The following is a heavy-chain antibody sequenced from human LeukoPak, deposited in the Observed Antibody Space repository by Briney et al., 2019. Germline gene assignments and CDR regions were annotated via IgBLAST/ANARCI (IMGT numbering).Heavy chain of an antibody. D-gene: IGHD3-16*01. V-gene: IGHV3-21*01. CDR3: ARDDQRTFYGMDV. CDR1: GFAFSSYN. J-gene: IGHJ6*02. Sequence: GGSLRLSCAASGFAFSSYNMNWVRQAPGKGLEWVSSILSSSNYMYYADSVKGRFTISRDNAKNSLYLQMNSLRVEDTAVYYCARDDQRTFYGMDVWGLGTAVTVSS. CDR2: ILSSSNYM.